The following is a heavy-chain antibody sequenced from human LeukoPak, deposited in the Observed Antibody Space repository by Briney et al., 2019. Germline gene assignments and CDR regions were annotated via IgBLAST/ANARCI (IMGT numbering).Heavy chain of an antibody. Sequence: GGSLRLSCAASGFTFSSYGMHWVRQGPGKGLVWVSRINTDGSSTSYADSVKGRFTISRDNAENTLYLQMNSLRAEDTAVYYCARDRTAARSWFDPWGQGTLVTVSS. CDR2: INTDGSST. J-gene: IGHJ5*02. V-gene: IGHV3-74*01. CDR3: ARDRTAARSWFDP. CDR1: GFTFSSYG. D-gene: IGHD6-6*01.